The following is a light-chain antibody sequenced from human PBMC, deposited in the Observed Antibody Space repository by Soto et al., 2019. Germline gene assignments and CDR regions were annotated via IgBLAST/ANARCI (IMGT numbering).Light chain of an antibody. V-gene: IGKV3-11*01. J-gene: IGKJ2*01. CDR3: QQRSNWPLYT. CDR2: DAS. CDR1: QSISSN. Sequence: EIVLTQSPATLALSPRERATLSCRASQSISSNLAWYQQKPGQAPRLLIYDASNRATGIPARFSGSGSGTDFTLAISSLEPEDVAVYYCQQRSNWPLYTFGQGTKLEIK.